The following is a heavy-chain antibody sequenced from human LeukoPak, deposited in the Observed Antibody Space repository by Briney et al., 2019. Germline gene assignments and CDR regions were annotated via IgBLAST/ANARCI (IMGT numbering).Heavy chain of an antibody. CDR2: IRSGSTYI. CDR1: GFTFSSYS. CDR3: ARVGDYGGKPRDY. V-gene: IGHV3-21*01. Sequence: GGSLRLSCAASGFTFSSYSMNWVRQAPGKGLEWVSSIRSGSTYIYYADPVKGRFTISRDNAKNSLYLQMNSLRAEDTAVYYCARVGDYGGKPRDYWGQGTLVTVHS. D-gene: IGHD4-23*01. J-gene: IGHJ4*02.